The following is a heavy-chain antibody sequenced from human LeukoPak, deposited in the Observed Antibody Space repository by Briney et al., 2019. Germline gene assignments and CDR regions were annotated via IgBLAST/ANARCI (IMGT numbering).Heavy chain of an antibody. CDR3: ASPGWAAAGRFDY. Sequence: GGSLRLSCAASGSTFSSYSMNWVRQAPGKGLEWVSSISSSSSYIYYADSVKGRFTISRDNAKNSLYLQMNSLRAEDTAVYYCASPGWAAAGRFDYWGQGTLVTVSS. CDR1: GSTFSSYS. V-gene: IGHV3-21*01. J-gene: IGHJ4*02. D-gene: IGHD6-13*01. CDR2: ISSSSSYI.